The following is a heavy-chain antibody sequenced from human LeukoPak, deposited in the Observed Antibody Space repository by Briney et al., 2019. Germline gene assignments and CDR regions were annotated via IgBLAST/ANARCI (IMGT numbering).Heavy chain of an antibody. J-gene: IGHJ6*02. CDR1: GFTFSSYS. D-gene: IGHD5-18*01. V-gene: IGHV3-21*04. CDR2: ISSSSSYI. Sequence: GGSLRLSCAASGFTFSSYSMNWVRQAPGKGLEWVSSISSSSSYIYYADSVKGRFTISRDNAKNSLYLQMNSLRAEDTAVYYCARTPCVEDTAMDCYYYGMDVWGQGTTVTVSS. CDR3: ARTPCVEDTAMDCYYYGMDV.